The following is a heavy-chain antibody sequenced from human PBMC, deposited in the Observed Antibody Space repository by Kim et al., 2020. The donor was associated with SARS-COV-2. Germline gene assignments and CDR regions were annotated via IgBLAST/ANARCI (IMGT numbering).Heavy chain of an antibody. D-gene: IGHD1-1*01. Sequence: GGSLRLSCAASGFTFNTYAMHWVRQAPGKGLEWVALISYDGRNKYYADSVKGRFTISRDNSKNILYLQMDSLRPEDTALYYCASGGGPNWLGQTFDCWGQGTLVTASS. V-gene: IGHV3-30*04. CDR1: GFTFNTYA. J-gene: IGHJ4*02. CDR3: ASGGGPNWLGQTFDC. CDR2: ISYDGRNK.